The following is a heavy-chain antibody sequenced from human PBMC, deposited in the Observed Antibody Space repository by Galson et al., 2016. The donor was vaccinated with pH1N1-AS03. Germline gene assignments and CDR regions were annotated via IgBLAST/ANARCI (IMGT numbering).Heavy chain of an antibody. V-gene: IGHV1-2*02. D-gene: IGHD3-10*01. CDR2: INPNSGDT. J-gene: IGHJ3*01. CDR3: ARVLFCIARGESSAFDL. CDR1: GYTFTGNY. Sequence: SVKVSCKASGYTFTGNYLHWVRQAPGQGLEWVGWINPNSGDTSYAQKFQGRVTMTRDTSISAAFLELSRLRSDDTAVFYCARVLFCIARGESSAFDLWGQGTMVTVSS.